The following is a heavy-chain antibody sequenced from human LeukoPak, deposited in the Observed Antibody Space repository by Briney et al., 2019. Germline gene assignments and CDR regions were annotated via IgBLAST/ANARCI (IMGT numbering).Heavy chain of an antibody. CDR2: IYYSGST. CDR3: ARVRGPRSLWFGGKTNWFDP. Sequence: SETLSLTCSVSGGSVSGTNYYWAWIRQPPEKGLEWIGTIYYSGSTYYNVSLKSRVTISVDTSKNQFSLNLNSVTAADTAVYYCARVRGPRSLWFGGKTNWFDPWGQGTLVTVSS. V-gene: IGHV4-39*07. CDR1: GGSVSGTNYY. J-gene: IGHJ5*02. D-gene: IGHD3-10*01.